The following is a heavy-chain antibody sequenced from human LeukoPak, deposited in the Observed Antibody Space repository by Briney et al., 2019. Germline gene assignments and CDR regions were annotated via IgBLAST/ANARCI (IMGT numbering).Heavy chain of an antibody. Sequence: ASVKVSCKASGYTFTSYDINWVRQATGQGLEWMGWMNPNSGNTGYAQKFQGRVTITRNTSISTAYMELSSLRSEDTAVYYCARTYKPGMACDIWGQGTMVTVSS. D-gene: IGHD5-24*01. CDR3: ARTYKPGMACDI. V-gene: IGHV1-8*03. CDR2: MNPNSGNT. CDR1: GYTFTSYD. J-gene: IGHJ3*02.